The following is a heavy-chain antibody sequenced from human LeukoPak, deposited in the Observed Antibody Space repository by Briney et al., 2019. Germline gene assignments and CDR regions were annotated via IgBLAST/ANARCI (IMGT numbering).Heavy chain of an antibody. D-gene: IGHD2-15*01. J-gene: IGHJ6*03. V-gene: IGHV4-34*01. Sequence: SETLSLTCTVSGGSISSYYWSWIRQPPGKGLEWIGEINHSGSTNYNPSLKSRVTISVDTSKNQFSLKLSSVTAADTAVYYCARGVEDIVVVVAATPYYYYYYIDVWGKGTTVTVSS. CDR2: INHSGST. CDR1: GGSISSYY. CDR3: ARGVEDIVVVVAATPYYYYYYIDV.